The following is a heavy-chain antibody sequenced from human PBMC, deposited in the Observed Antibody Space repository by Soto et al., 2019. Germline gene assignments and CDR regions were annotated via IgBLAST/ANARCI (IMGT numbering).Heavy chain of an antibody. V-gene: IGHV4-39*01. J-gene: IGHJ4*02. CDR3: ARHGYFDY. CDR1: GGSISSSSNY. Sequence: SEALSLTCTVSGGSISSSSNYWGWVRQAPGKGLEWDGSIYYSGSTYDNPSLKTRVTISEDTSKIQFSLKLSSVTAADTAVYYCARHGYFDYWGQGTLVTVSS. CDR2: IYYSGST.